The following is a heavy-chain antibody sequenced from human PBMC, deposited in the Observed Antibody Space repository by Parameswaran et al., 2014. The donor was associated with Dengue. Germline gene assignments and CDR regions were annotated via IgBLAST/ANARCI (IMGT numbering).Heavy chain of an antibody. V-gene: IGHV1-46*01. Sequence: WVRQAPGQGLEWMGIINPSGGSTSYAQKFQGRVTMTRDTSTSTVYMELSSLRSEDTAVYYCAREDYSSGCYYFDYWGQGTLVTVSS. CDR2: INPSGGST. CDR3: AREDYSSGCYYFDY. J-gene: IGHJ4*02. D-gene: IGHD4-11*01.